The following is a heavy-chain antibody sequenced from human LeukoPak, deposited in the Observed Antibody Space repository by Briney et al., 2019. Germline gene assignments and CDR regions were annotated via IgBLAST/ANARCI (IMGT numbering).Heavy chain of an antibody. Sequence: ASVKVSCTASGYTFTGYYMHWVRQAPGQGLEWMGRINTNSGGTNYAQKFQGRVTMTRDTSISTVYLELSRLRSDDVDVYYCARELVKQLVWDYWGQGTLVTVSS. V-gene: IGHV1-2*05. J-gene: IGHJ4*02. CDR2: INTNSGGT. CDR1: GYTFTGYY. D-gene: IGHD6-13*01. CDR3: ARELVKQLVWDY.